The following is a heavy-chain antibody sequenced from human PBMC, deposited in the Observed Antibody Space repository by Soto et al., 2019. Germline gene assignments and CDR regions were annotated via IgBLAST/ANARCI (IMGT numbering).Heavy chain of an antibody. CDR2: IYPSDSDT. CDR1: GYSFTSYW. V-gene: IGHV5-51*01. Sequence: PGESLKISCKCSGYSFTSYWIGWVRQMPGKGLEWMGIIYPSDSDTRYSPSFQGQVTISADKSISTAYLQWSSLKASDTAMYYCASQIYGSGTDDAFAIWGQGTMVTVSS. D-gene: IGHD3-10*01. CDR3: ASQIYGSGTDDAFAI. J-gene: IGHJ3*02.